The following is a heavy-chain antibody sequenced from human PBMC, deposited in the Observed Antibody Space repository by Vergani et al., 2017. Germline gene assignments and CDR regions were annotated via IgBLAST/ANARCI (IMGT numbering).Heavy chain of an antibody. V-gene: IGHV4-59*12. CDR1: GGSISSYY. Sequence: QVQLQESGPGLVKPSETLSLTCTVSGGSISSYYWSWIRQPPGKGLEWIGYIYYSGSTNYNPSLKSRVTISVDTSKNQFSLKLSSVTAADTAVYYCARVSQLGQPYSYYGMDVWGLGTTVTVSS. CDR3: ARVSQLGQPYSYYGMDV. D-gene: IGHD6-6*01. CDR2: IYYSGST. J-gene: IGHJ6*02.